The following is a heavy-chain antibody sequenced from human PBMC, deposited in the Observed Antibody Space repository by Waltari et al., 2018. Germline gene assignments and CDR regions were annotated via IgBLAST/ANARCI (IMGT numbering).Heavy chain of an antibody. D-gene: IGHD3-10*01. CDR3: TRWNPYYVAFDM. Sequence: EVQMAESGGDLVLPGGALRVSWSAAEITLRNNDIHWVRRRPGRGLEWVSVTDSGGDTYYVASVKGRFTVSRENAKKSLYLQMNSLRAEDTAVYYCTRWNPYYVAFDMWGQGTMVTVSS. J-gene: IGHJ3*02. CDR2: TDSGGDT. CDR1: EITLRNND. V-gene: IGHV3-13*01.